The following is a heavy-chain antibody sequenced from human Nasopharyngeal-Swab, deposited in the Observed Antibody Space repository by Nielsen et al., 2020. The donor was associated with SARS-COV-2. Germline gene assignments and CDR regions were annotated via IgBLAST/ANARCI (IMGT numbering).Heavy chain of an antibody. V-gene: IGHV4-59*01. D-gene: IGHD6-6*01. CDR2: IYYSGST. Sequence: SETLSLTCTVSGASITTYYWNWIRQPPGKGLEWIGYIYYSGSTNYNPSLKSRVTISVDTSKNQFSLKLSSVTAADTAVYYCARGLVRSLNSYYYYMDVWGKGTTVTVSS. CDR3: ARGLVRSLNSYYYYMDV. J-gene: IGHJ6*03. CDR1: GASITTYY.